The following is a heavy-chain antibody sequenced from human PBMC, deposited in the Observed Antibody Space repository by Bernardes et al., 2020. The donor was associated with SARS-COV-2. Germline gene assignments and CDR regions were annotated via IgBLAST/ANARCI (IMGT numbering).Heavy chain of an antibody. CDR2: ISAYNGNT. D-gene: IGHD1-26*01. Sequence: ASVKVSCKASGYTFTSYGISWVRQAPGQGLEWMGWISAYNGNTNYAQKLQGRVTMTTDTSTSTAYMELRSLRSDDTAVYYCARVGPRLVGATRVDYWGQGTLVTVSS. CDR3: ARVGPRLVGATRVDY. CDR1: GYTFTSYG. V-gene: IGHV1-18*01. J-gene: IGHJ4*02.